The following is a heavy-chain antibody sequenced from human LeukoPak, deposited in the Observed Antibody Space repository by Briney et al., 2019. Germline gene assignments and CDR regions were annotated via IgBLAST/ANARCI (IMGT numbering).Heavy chain of an antibody. CDR3: ARESYGLSLNY. CDR1: GYTFTGYY. Sequence: ASVKVSCKASGYTFTGYYMHWVRQAPGQGLEWMGRINPNSGGTNYAQKFQGRVTMTRDTSISTAYMELSRLRSDDTAVFYCARESYGLSLNYWGQGTLVTVSS. CDR2: INPNSGGT. D-gene: IGHD5-18*01. J-gene: IGHJ4*02. V-gene: IGHV1-2*06.